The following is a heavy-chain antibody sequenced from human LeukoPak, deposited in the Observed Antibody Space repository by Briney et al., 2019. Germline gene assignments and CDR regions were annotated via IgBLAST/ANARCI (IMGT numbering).Heavy chain of an antibody. V-gene: IGHV3-11*03. J-gene: IGHJ4*02. CDR1: GFTFSTYA. CDR3: ARTYSTSWCDC. Sequence: GGSLSLSCAASGFTFSTYAMSWVRQAPGKGLEWVSYISTTSSYTDYADSVKGRFTISRDNAKNSLYLEMNSLRAEDTAIYYCARTYSTSWCDCWGQGALVTVSS. CDR2: ISTTSSYT. D-gene: IGHD6-13*01.